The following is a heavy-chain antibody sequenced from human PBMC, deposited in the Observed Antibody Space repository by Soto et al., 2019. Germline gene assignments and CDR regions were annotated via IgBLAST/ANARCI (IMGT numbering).Heavy chain of an antibody. CDR2: VFNDESSI. CDR1: GSGFSALA. Sequence: RRLSCTASGSGFSALAMHWIRQPPGKGLEWVAVVFNDESSISYADSAKGRFTISRDNSRNTLYLQMTSLRLEDTALYYCATGAAYYYDTSRYWGQGTLVTVSS. CDR3: ATGAAYYYDTSRY. V-gene: IGHV3-30-3*01. J-gene: IGHJ4*02. D-gene: IGHD3-22*01.